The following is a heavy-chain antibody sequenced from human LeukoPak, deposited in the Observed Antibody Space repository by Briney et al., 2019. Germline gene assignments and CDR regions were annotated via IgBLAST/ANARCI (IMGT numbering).Heavy chain of an antibody. V-gene: IGHV1-18*01. CDR3: ARVAPPNYDILTGYGNYYYYYGMDV. D-gene: IGHD3-9*01. J-gene: IGHJ6*02. Sequence: ASVKVSCKASGYTFTSYDINWVRQATGQGLEWMGWISAYNGNTNYAQKLQGRVTMTTDTSTSTAYMELRSLRSDDTAVYYCARVAPPNYDILTGYGNYYYYYGMDVWGQGTTVTVSS. CDR1: GYTFTSYD. CDR2: ISAYNGNT.